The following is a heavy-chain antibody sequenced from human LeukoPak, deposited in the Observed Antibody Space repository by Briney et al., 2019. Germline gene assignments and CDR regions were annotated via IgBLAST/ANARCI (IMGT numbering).Heavy chain of an antibody. CDR3: ATSLMTTVTYNFDY. D-gene: IGHD4-17*01. V-gene: IGHV1-18*01. J-gene: IGHJ4*02. Sequence: ASVKVSCKASGYTFTNYGISWVRQAPGQGLEWMGWISGYNGNTNYAQKLQGRVTMTTDTSTSTAYMELRSLRSDDTAVYYCATSLMTTVTYNFDYWGQGTLVTVSS. CDR2: ISGYNGNT. CDR1: GYTFTNYG.